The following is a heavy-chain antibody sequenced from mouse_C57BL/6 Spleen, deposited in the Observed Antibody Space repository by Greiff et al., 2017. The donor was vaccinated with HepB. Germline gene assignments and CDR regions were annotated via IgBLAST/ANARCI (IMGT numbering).Heavy chain of an antibody. CDR1: GFTFSDYG. D-gene: IGHD2-1*01. Sequence: EVQVVESGGGLVKPGGSLKLSCAASGFTFSDYGMHWVRQAPEKGLEWVAYISSGSGTIYYADTVKGRFTLSRDNAKNTLFLQMTSLRSEDTAMYYCARDGNYDYYYAMDYWGQGTSVTVSS. CDR2: ISSGSGTI. J-gene: IGHJ4*01. CDR3: ARDGNYDYYYAMDY. V-gene: IGHV5-17*01.